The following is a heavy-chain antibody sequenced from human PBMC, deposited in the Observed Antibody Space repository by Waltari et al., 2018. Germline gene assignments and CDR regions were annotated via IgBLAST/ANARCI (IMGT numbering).Heavy chain of an antibody. D-gene: IGHD3-3*01. CDR1: GGTFSSYA. CDR2: SIPIFGTA. Sequence: QVQLVQSGAEVKKPGSSVKVSCKASGGTFSSYAISWVRQAPGQGLEWMGGSIPIFGTANYAQKFQGRVTITADESTSTAYMELSSLRSEDTAVYYCARDRSVLRFLEEGEYYMDVWGKGTTVTISS. V-gene: IGHV1-69*12. CDR3: ARDRSVLRFLEEGEYYMDV. J-gene: IGHJ6*03.